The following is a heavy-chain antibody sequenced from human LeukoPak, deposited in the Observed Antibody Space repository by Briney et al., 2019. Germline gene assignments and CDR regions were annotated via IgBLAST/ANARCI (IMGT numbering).Heavy chain of an antibody. Sequence: SETLSLTCTVSGGSISSYYWSWIRQPPGKGLEWIGYIYYSGSTNYNPSLKSRVTISVDTSKNQFSLKLSSVTAADTAVYYCARLGSTTVTPFDYWGQGTLVTVSS. CDR3: ARLGSTTVTPFDY. CDR2: IYYSGST. D-gene: IGHD4-17*01. V-gene: IGHV4-59*08. J-gene: IGHJ4*02. CDR1: GGSISSYY.